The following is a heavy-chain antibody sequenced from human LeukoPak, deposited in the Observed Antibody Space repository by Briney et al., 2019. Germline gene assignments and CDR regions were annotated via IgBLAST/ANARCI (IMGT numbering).Heavy chain of an antibody. D-gene: IGHD2-21*01. Sequence: SETLSLTCAVYGGSFSGYYWSWIRQPPGKGLEWIGEINHSGSTNYNPSLKSRVTISVDTSKNQFSLKLSSVTAADTAVYYCARGIGAPPGLDIVVGTWGQRTLVTVSS. CDR3: ARGIGAPPGLDIVVGT. V-gene: IGHV4-34*01. CDR2: INHSGST. CDR1: GGSFSGYY. J-gene: IGHJ5*02.